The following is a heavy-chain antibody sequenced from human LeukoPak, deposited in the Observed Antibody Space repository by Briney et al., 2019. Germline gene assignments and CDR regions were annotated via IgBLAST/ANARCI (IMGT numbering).Heavy chain of an antibody. Sequence: PGRSLRLSCAASGFTFSSYGMHWVRQAPGKGLEWLADIWYDGSNKYYADSVKGRFTISRDNSKNTLYLQMNSLRAEETAVYYCARDYPYYDILTGYYPGGAFDIWGQGTMVTVSS. J-gene: IGHJ3*02. CDR1: GFTFSSYG. CDR3: ARDYPYYDILTGYYPGGAFDI. D-gene: IGHD3-9*01. V-gene: IGHV3-33*01. CDR2: IWYDGSNK.